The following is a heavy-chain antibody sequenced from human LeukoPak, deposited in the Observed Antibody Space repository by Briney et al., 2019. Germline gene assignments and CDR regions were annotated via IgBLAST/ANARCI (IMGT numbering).Heavy chain of an antibody. J-gene: IGHJ6*02. CDR2: INPNSGGT. Sequence: GASVKVSCKASGYTFTGYYMHWVRQAPGQGLEWMGWINPNSGGTNYAQKFQGRVTMTRNTSISTAYMELSSLRSEDTAVYYCARGRGLSPYYDFWSGSNLHRYYYGMDVWGQGTTVTVSS. CDR3: ARGRGLSPYYDFWSGSNLHRYYYGMDV. V-gene: IGHV1-2*02. CDR1: GYTFTGYY. D-gene: IGHD3-3*01.